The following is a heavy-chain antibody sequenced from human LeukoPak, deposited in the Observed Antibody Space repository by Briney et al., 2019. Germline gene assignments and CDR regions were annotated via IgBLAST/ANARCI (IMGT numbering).Heavy chain of an antibody. Sequence: GGSLRLSCAASGFTFSSYAMSWVRQAPGKGQEWVSSISGNGGSTYYAVSVQGRFTISRDNSKNTLYLQMNSLKVEDTAVYYCAKNRWAARIIIDAFDIWGQGTMVTVSS. CDR2: ISGNGGST. CDR1: GFTFSSYA. D-gene: IGHD6-6*01. J-gene: IGHJ3*02. CDR3: AKNRWAARIIIDAFDI. V-gene: IGHV3-23*01.